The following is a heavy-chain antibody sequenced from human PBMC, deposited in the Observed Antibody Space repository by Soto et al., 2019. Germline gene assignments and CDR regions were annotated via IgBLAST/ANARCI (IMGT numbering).Heavy chain of an antibody. CDR3: ASVFLAARRMETTEHFDY. Sequence: QLQLQESGPGLVKPSETLSLTCTVSGGSISSSSYYWGWIRQPPGKGLEWIGSIYYSGSTYYNPSLKSRVTISVDTSKNQFSLKLSSVTAADTAVYYCASVFLAARRMETTEHFDYWGQGTLVTVSS. CDR1: GGSISSSSYY. J-gene: IGHJ4*02. CDR2: IYYSGST. D-gene: IGHD6-6*01. V-gene: IGHV4-39*01.